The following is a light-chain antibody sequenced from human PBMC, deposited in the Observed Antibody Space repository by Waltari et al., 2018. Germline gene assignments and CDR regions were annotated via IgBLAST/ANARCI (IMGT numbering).Light chain of an antibody. CDR2: KAS. CDR1: QSISHW. J-gene: IGKJ1*01. CDR3: QQYDNYWT. V-gene: IGKV1-5*03. Sequence: DIQMTQSPSTLSVSVGDRVTITCRASQSISHWLAWYQQKPGKAPKLLIYKASNLERGVPSRFSGSGSGTEFTLTISSLQPDDFATYYCQQYDNYWTFGQGTKVEI.